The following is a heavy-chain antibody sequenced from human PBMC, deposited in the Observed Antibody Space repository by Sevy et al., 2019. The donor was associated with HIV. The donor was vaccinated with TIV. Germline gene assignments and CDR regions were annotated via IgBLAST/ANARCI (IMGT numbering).Heavy chain of an antibody. V-gene: IGHV3-30-3*01. D-gene: IGHD3-10*01. CDR3: VRETTMLPRGAFDF. J-gene: IGHJ3*01. CDR1: GFTFSSYP. CDR2: ISFDGTDK. Sequence: GRSLRLSCAASGFTFSSYPMHWVRQAPGKGLEWVSFISFDGTDKYYADSVKGRFTITRDNSKNTLFLQMNSLRAEDTAFYYCVRETTMLPRGAFDFWGQGTMVTVSS.